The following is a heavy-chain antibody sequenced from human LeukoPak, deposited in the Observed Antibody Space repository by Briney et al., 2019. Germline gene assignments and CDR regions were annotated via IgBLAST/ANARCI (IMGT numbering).Heavy chain of an antibody. V-gene: IGHV1-58*01. CDR3: AASRSPTDAFDI. Sequence: SVKVSCKASGFTFTSSAVQWVRQARGQRLEWIGWIVVGSGNTNYAQKFQERVTITRDMSTSTAYMELSSLRSEDTAVYYCAASRSPTDAFDIWGQGTMVTVPS. D-gene: IGHD2-2*01. CDR1: GFTFTSSA. J-gene: IGHJ3*02. CDR2: IVVGSGNT.